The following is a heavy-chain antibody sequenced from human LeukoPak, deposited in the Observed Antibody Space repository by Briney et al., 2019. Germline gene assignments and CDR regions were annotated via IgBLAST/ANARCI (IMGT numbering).Heavy chain of an antibody. CDR2: ISSTSSYI. CDR1: GFTFNTYN. J-gene: IGHJ4*02. V-gene: IGHV3-21*01. Sequence: GGSLRLSCAASGFTFNTYNMHWVRQAPGKGLEWVSSISSTSSYIYYADSLKGRFTISRDNAKNSLYLQMNSLREEDTAVYYYVRDRPRYYYGSSGYYFWGQGTLVTVSS. CDR3: VRDRPRYYYGSSGYYF. D-gene: IGHD3-22*01.